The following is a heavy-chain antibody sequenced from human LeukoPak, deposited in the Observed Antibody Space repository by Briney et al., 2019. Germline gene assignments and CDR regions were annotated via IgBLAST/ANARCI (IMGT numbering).Heavy chain of an antibody. CDR1: GYTFTSYG. CDR3: AREGYSSGWYPVGSDY. V-gene: IGHV1-18*01. D-gene: IGHD6-19*01. J-gene: IGHJ4*02. CDR2: ISAYNGNT. Sequence: ASVKVSCKASGYTFTSYGISWVRQAPGQGLEWMGWISAYNGNTNYAQKLQGRVTMTTDTSTSTAYMELRSLRSDDTAVYYCAREGYSSGWYPVGSDYWGQGTLVTVSS.